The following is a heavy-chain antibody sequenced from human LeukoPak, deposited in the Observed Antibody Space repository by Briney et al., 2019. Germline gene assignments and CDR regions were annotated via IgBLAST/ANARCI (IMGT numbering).Heavy chain of an antibody. J-gene: IGHJ4*02. CDR1: GDSVSSNRAS. CDR3: SRSDGASDFDY. CDR2: TYYRSKWYN. V-gene: IGHV6-1*01. D-gene: IGHD5-24*01. Sequence: SQTLSLTCAISGDSVSSNRASWTWIRQSPSRGLEWLGRTYYRSKWYNDYAVSLKSRISINPDTSKNQFSLQLNSVTPGDTAVYYCSRSDGASDFDYWGQGTLVTVSS.